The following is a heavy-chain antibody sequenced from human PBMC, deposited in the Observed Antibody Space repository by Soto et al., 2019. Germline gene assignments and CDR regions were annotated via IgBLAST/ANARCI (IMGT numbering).Heavy chain of an antibody. Sequence: QVQLQESGPGLVKPSETLSLTCTVSGGSISSYYWSWIRQPPGKGLEWIGYIYYSGSTNYNPSLKSRVTISVDTSKTQFSLTLSSVTAADTAVYYCARACFPRRNYDFWSGLADNWFDPWGQGTLVTVSS. CDR3: ARACFPRRNYDFWSGLADNWFDP. D-gene: IGHD3-3*01. J-gene: IGHJ5*02. CDR1: GGSISSYY. V-gene: IGHV4-59*01. CDR2: IYYSGST.